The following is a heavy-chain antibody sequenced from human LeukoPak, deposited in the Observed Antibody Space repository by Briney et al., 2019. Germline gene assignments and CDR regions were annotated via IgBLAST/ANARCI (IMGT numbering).Heavy chain of an antibody. Sequence: GRSLRLSCAASGFTFDDSAMHWARQAPGKGLEWVSGISWKSGNIGYADSVKGRFTISRDNAKNSLYLQMNSLRAEDTAVYYCASNAAAGTDYWGQGTLVTVSS. V-gene: IGHV3-9*01. CDR2: ISWKSGNI. D-gene: IGHD6-13*01. J-gene: IGHJ4*02. CDR1: GFTFDDSA. CDR3: ASNAAAGTDY.